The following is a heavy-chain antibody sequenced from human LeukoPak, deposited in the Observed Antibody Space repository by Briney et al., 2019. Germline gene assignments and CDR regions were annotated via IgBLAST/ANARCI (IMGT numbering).Heavy chain of an antibody. D-gene: IGHD5-24*01. CDR1: GFTFDDYA. CDR2: ISWNSVKI. V-gene: IGHV3-9*01. Sequence: GGSLRLSCAASGFTFDDYAMHWVRQAPGKGLECVSSISWNSVKIGYADSVKGRFTISRDNAKNSLYLQMNSLRAEDTAVYYCARDVEMATMGYWGQGTLVTVSS. J-gene: IGHJ4*02. CDR3: ARDVEMATMGY.